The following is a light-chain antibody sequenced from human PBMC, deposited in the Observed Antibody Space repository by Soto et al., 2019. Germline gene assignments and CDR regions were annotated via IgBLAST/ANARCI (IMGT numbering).Light chain of an antibody. V-gene: IGLV2-8*01. CDR3: SSYADNTLV. J-gene: IGLJ1*01. CDR2: EVS. Sequence: QSELTQPPSASRSPGQSVTISCTVTNSDVGDYVSWYQQHPGKAPKLMIYEVSKRPSGVPDRFSGSKSGNTASLTVSGLQAEDEADYYCSSYADNTLVFGTGTKVTVL. CDR1: NSDVGDY.